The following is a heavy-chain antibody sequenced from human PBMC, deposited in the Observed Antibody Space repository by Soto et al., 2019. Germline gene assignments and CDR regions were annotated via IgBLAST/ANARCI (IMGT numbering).Heavy chain of an antibody. CDR2: IYDSGNT. CDR1: GDSITTYKW. V-gene: IGHV4-4*02. CDR3: ATCQLGEYYYAMDI. D-gene: IGHD7-27*01. J-gene: IGHJ6*02. Sequence: SETLSLTCGVSGDSITTYKWWTWVRQTPGKGLEWIGEIYDSGNTRYNPSLKSRVTISKDTSKNELPLKLNSVTVADTAVYYCATCQLGEYYYAMDIWGQGTTVTVSS.